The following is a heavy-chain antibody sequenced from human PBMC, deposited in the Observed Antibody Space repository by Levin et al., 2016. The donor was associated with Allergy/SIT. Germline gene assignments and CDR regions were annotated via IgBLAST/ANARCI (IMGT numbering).Heavy chain of an antibody. V-gene: IGHV3-30*18. D-gene: IGHD3-3*01. J-gene: IGHJ4*02. CDR1: GFTFSSYG. CDR3: AKDRTIFGVAPTYYFDY. Sequence: GESLKISCAASGFTFSSYGMHWVRQAPGKGLEWVAVISYDGSNKYYADSVKGRFTISRDNSKNTLYLQMNSLRAEDTAVYYCAKDRTIFGVAPTYYFDYWGQGTLVTVSS. CDR2: ISYDGSNK.